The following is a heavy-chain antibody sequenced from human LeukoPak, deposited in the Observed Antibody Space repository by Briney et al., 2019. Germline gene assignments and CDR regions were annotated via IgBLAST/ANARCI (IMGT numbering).Heavy chain of an antibody. J-gene: IGHJ4*02. D-gene: IGHD2-15*01. CDR2: IYTTGST. CDR3: ARDALDCSGGACYTDY. Sequence: SETLSLTCSVSGGSIMGYYWSWIRQSAGKGLEWIGRIYTTGSTKSNPSLKSRVTMSVDTTKSQFSLKLSSVTAADTAVYYCARDALDCSGGACYTDYWGQGTLVTVSS. V-gene: IGHV4-4*07. CDR1: GGSIMGYY.